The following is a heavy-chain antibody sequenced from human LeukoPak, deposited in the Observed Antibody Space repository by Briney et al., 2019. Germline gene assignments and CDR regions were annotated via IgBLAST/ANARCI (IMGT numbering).Heavy chain of an antibody. CDR1: GFTFRKAW. CDR2: IKSKTDGGAT. Sequence: PGGSLRLSCAASGFTFRKAWMNWVRQGPGKGLEWVGRIKSKTDGGATEYTAPVKGRFTISRDDSKNTLYLQMNSLKTEDTAGYYCITGYGDFDDWGQGTLVTVSS. CDR3: ITGYGDFDD. V-gene: IGHV3-15*01. J-gene: IGHJ4*02. D-gene: IGHD1-1*01.